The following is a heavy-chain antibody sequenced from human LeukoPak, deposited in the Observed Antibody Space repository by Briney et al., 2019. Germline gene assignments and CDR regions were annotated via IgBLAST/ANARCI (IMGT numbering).Heavy chain of an antibody. V-gene: IGHV1-18*01. D-gene: IGHD4-23*01. J-gene: IGHJ4*02. CDR1: GYTFAGYG. Sequence: ASVKVSCKASGYTFAGYGISWVRQAPGQGLEWMGWISAYNGNTNYAQKLQGRVTMTTDTSTSTAYMELRSLRSDDTAVYYCARTLRGGKFDYWGQGTLVTVSS. CDR2: ISAYNGNT. CDR3: ARTLRGGKFDY.